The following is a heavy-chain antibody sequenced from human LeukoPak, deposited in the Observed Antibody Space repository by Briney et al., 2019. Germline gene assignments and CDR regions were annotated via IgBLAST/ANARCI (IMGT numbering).Heavy chain of an antibody. CDR1: GGSISSGGYS. CDR3: ARSSGSYYFDY. CDR2: NHHSGCT. V-gene: IGHV4-30-2*01. Sequence: SETLSLTCAVSGGSISSGGYSWSWIRQPPGKGLEWIGYNHHSGCTYYHPSLKSRVTISVDRSMNQFSLKLSSVTATDTAVYYCARSSGSYYFDYWGQGTLVTVSS. J-gene: IGHJ4*02. D-gene: IGHD1-26*01.